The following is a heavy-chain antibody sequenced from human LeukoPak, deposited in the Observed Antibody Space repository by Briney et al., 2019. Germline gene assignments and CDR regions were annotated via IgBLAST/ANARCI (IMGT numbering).Heavy chain of an antibody. J-gene: IGHJ3*02. CDR3: ARVGEVYAFDI. D-gene: IGHD3-10*01. V-gene: IGHV4-59*01. Sequence: PSETLSLTCTVSGGSISSYYWSWIRQPPGKGLEWIGYIYYSGSTNYNPSLKSRVTISVDTSKNQFSLKLSSVTAADTAVYYCARVGEVYAFDIWGQGTMVTVSS. CDR1: GGSISSYY. CDR2: IYYSGST.